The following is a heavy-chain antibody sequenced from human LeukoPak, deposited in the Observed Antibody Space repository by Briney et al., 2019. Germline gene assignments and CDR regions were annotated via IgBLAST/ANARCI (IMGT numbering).Heavy chain of an antibody. Sequence: PGGSLRLSCAASGFTFSSYGMSWVRQAPGKGLEWVSAISGSGGSTYYADSVKGRFTISRDNSKNTLYLQMNSLRAEDTAVYYCAKFRLGELSLGDYWGQGTLVTVSS. CDR2: ISGSGGST. V-gene: IGHV3-23*01. J-gene: IGHJ4*02. D-gene: IGHD3-16*02. CDR3: AKFRLGELSLGDY. CDR1: GFTFSSYG.